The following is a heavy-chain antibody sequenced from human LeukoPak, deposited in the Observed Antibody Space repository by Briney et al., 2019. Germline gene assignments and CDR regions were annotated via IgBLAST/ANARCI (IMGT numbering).Heavy chain of an antibody. D-gene: IGHD3-9*01. Sequence: VGALRLSCAASGFTFSTYWMTWVRQAPGKRPEGVANIKPDGGEKSNVDSVKGRFTISREKAKNSLYLQMSSLRAEDTAIYYCARGTYWLYYWGQGTLVTVSS. CDR3: ARGTYWLYY. CDR1: GFTFSTYW. CDR2: IKPDGGEK. V-gene: IGHV3-7*01. J-gene: IGHJ4*02.